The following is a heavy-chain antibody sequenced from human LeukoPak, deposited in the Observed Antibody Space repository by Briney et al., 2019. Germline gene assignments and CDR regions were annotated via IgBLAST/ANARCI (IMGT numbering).Heavy chain of an antibody. D-gene: IGHD6-19*01. Sequence: GGSLRLSCAASGFTVSSNYRSWVRQAPGKGLEWVSVIYSGSSSTYYTDSVKGRFTISRHNSKNPLSLQMNGLRAEDTAVYYCARVGSGWYDFDYWGQGTLVTVSS. J-gene: IGHJ4*02. CDR2: IYSGSSST. V-gene: IGHV3-53*04. CDR1: GFTVSSNY. CDR3: ARVGSGWYDFDY.